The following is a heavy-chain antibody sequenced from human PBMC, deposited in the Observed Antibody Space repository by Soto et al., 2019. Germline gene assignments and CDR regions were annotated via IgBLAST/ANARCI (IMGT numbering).Heavy chain of an antibody. V-gene: IGHV2-70*13. CDR2: IERDDDDK. CDR1: GFSLTIPGMC. CDR3: ARSIRGPRTLNGMDV. D-gene: IGHD1-1*01. J-gene: IGHJ6*02. Sequence: SGPTLVNPTETLTLTCTFSGFSLTIPGMCVSWIRQPPGKALEWLALIERDDDDKYYSTSLKTRLTISKDTRKNQVVLTMANMDPADTGTYYCARSIRGPRTLNGMDVLGQGTTVIVSS.